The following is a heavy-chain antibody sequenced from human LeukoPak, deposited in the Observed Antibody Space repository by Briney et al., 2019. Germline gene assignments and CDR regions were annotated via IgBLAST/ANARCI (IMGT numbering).Heavy chain of an antibody. CDR2: ISYDGSNK. J-gene: IGHJ4*02. D-gene: IGHD3-22*01. CDR1: GFTFSSYA. Sequence: GGSLRLSCAASGFTFSSYAMHWVRQAPGKGLEWVAVISYDGSNKYYADSVKGRFTISRDNSKNTLYLQMNSLKTEDTAVYYCTTDWAYYYPRDYWGQGTLVTVSS. V-gene: IGHV3-30*04. CDR3: TTDWAYYYPRDY.